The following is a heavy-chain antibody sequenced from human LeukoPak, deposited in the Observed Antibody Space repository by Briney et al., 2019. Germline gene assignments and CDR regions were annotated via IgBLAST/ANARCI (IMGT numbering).Heavy chain of an antibody. J-gene: IGHJ4*02. CDR1: GFTFSSYG. CDR3: AKDYEEDIVVVVAASSPDY. Sequence: PGGSLRLSCAASGFTFSSYGMHWVRQAPGKRLEWVAVISYDGSNKYYADSVKGRFTISRDNSKNTLYLQMNSLRAEDTAVYYCAKDYEEDIVVVVAASSPDYWGQGTLVTVSS. V-gene: IGHV3-30*18. CDR2: ISYDGSNK. D-gene: IGHD2-15*01.